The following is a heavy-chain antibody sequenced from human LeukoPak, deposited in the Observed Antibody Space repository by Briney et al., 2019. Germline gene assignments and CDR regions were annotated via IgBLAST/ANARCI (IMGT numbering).Heavy chain of an antibody. CDR1: GGSFSGYY. CDR3: ARSGSYYYGMDV. V-gene: IGHV4-34*01. Sequence: PSETLSLTCAVYGGSFSGYYWSWIRQPPGKGLEWIGEINHSGSTNYNPSLKSRVTISVDTSKNQFSLKLSSVTAADTAVYYCARSGSYYYGMDVWGQGTTVTVSS. J-gene: IGHJ6*02. D-gene: IGHD1-26*01. CDR2: INHSGST.